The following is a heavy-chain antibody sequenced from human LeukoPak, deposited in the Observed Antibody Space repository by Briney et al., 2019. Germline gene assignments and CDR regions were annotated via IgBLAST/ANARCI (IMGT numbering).Heavy chain of an antibody. D-gene: IGHD1-26*01. J-gene: IGHJ5*02. Sequence: GRSLRLSCAASGFTFSSYAMHWVRQAPGKGLEWVAVISYDGSSKYYADSVKGRFTISRDNSKNTLYLQMNSLRAEDTAVYYCARSEGANPRGNWFDPWGQGTLVTVSS. V-gene: IGHV3-30-3*01. CDR3: ARSEGANPRGNWFDP. CDR1: GFTFSSYA. CDR2: ISYDGSSK.